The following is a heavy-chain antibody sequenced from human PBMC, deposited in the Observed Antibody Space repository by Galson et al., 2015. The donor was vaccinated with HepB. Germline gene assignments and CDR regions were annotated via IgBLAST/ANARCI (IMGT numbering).Heavy chain of an antibody. Sequence: SLRLSCAASGFTFRTSWMNWVRQAPGKGLEWVAKIDEDGVEKYYVDSVKGRFTISRDNDKNSLCLHMNNLRGEDTAKYDCVRHAAASDYWGQGTLVTVSS. CDR3: VRHAAASDY. CDR1: GFTFRTSW. J-gene: IGHJ4*02. CDR2: IDEDGVEK. V-gene: IGHV3-7*01. D-gene: IGHD6-25*01.